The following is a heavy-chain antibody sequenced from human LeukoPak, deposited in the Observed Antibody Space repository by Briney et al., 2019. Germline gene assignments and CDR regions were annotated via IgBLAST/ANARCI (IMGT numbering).Heavy chain of an antibody. V-gene: IGHV3-30*02. CDR3: AKDPGYVDTAPFDY. D-gene: IGHD5-18*01. J-gene: IGHJ4*02. CDR2: IRYDGSNK. CDR1: GFTFSSYG. Sequence: GGSLRLSCAASGFTFSSYGMHWVRQAPGKGLEWVAFIRYDGSNKYYADSVKGRFTISRDNSKNTLYLQMNSLRAEDTAVYYCAKDPGYVDTAPFDYWGQGTLVTVSS.